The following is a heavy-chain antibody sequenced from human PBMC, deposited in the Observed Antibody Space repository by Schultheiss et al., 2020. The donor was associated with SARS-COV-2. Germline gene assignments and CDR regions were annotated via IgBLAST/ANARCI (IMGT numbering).Heavy chain of an antibody. CDR1: GGSFSGYY. V-gene: IGHV4-34*01. D-gene: IGHD2-15*01. J-gene: IGHJ4*02. CDR3: ARLLYCSGGSCYSYFDY. CDR2: INHSGST. Sequence: SETLSLTCAVYGGSFSGYYWSWIRQPPGKGLEWIGEINHSGSTNYNPSLKSRVTISVDTSKNQFSLKLSSVTAADTAVYYCARLLYCSGGSCYSYFDYWGQGTLVTVSS.